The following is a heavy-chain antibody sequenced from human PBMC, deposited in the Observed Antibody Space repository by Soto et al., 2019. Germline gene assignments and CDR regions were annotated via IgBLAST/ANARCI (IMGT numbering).Heavy chain of an antibody. CDR2: MSKSDYT. Sequence: GGSLRLSCTVSGFAFNNYGINWVRQAPGKGLEWVSSMSKSDYTYYSDSVKGRFTISRDNAKNSVSLQMNTLRVGDTAVYYCAREDSIIIPAVSDFWGQGTLVTVSS. V-gene: IGHV3-21*01. D-gene: IGHD2-2*01. CDR1: GFAFNNYG. CDR3: AREDSIIIPAVSDF. J-gene: IGHJ4*02.